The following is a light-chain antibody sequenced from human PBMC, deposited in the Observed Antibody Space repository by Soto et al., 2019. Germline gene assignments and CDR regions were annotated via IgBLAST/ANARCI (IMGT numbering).Light chain of an antibody. Sequence: QSALTQPASVSGSPGQSITISCTGTTSAVGGYNYVSWYQQQPGKAPKLMIYDVSNRPSGVSNRFSGSKSGNTASLTISGLQAEDDADYYCSSYTSSSTLDVVFGGGTKLTVL. CDR1: TSAVGGYNY. CDR2: DVS. CDR3: SSYTSSSTLDVV. J-gene: IGLJ2*01. V-gene: IGLV2-14*01.